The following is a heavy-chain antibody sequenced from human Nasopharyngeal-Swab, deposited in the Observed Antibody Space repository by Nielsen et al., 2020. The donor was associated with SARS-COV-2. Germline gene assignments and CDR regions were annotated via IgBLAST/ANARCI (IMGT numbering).Heavy chain of an antibody. J-gene: IGHJ6*02. CDR3: ARERVYGDFFYYYGMDV. CDR1: GYTFTGYY. CDR2: INPNSGGT. Sequence: ASVTVSCKASGYTFTGYYMHWVRQAPGQGLEWIGWINPNSGGTNYAQKFQGRVTMTRDTSISTAYMELSRLRSDDTAVYYCARERVYGDFFYYYGMDVWGQGTTVTVSS. D-gene: IGHD4-17*01. V-gene: IGHV1-2*02.